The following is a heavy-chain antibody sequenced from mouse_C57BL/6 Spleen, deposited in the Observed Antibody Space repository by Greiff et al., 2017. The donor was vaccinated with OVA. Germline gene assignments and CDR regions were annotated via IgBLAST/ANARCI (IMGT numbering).Heavy chain of an antibody. Sequence: VQLQQPGAELVKPGASVKLSCKASGYTFTSYWMHWVKQRPGQGLEWIGMIHPNSGSTNYNEKFKSKATLTVDKSSSTAYMQLSSLTSEDSAVYYCARERYDYDVSYDDWGKGTTLTVSS. J-gene: IGHJ2*01. CDR1: GYTFTSYW. D-gene: IGHD2-4*01. CDR2: IHPNSGST. V-gene: IGHV1-64*01. CDR3: ARERYDYDVSYDD.